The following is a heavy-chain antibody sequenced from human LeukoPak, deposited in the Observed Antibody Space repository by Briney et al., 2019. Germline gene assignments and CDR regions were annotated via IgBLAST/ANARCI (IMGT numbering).Heavy chain of an antibody. Sequence: ASVKVSCKASGYTFTSYYMHWVRQAPGQGLEWMGIINPSGGSTSYAQKSQGRVTMTRDTSTSTVYMELSSLRSEDTAVYYCARDPMTTVTTDGMDVWGQGTTVTVSS. V-gene: IGHV1-46*01. J-gene: IGHJ6*02. CDR2: INPSGGST. CDR3: ARDPMTTVTTDGMDV. CDR1: GYTFTSYY. D-gene: IGHD4-17*01.